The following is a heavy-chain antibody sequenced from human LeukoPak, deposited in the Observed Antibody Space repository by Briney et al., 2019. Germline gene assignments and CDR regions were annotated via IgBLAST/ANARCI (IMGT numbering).Heavy chain of an antibody. Sequence: ASVKVSCKTSGYTFTNYYMYWVRQAPGQGLEWMGWINPKSGGTNYAQKFQGRVTMTRDTSISTAYMELSRLRSDDTAVYYCARDHSKYDYWSGYYQEQFGYWGQGTLVTVSS. D-gene: IGHD3-3*01. J-gene: IGHJ4*02. CDR3: ARDHSKYDYWSGYYQEQFGY. CDR1: GYTFTNYY. CDR2: INPKSGGT. V-gene: IGHV1-2*02.